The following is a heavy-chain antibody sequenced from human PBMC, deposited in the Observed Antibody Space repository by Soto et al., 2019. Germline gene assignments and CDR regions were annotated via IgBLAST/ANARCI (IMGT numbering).Heavy chain of an antibody. CDR2: VYYSGST. Sequence: QLQLQESGPGLVKPSETLSLTCTASGDSVSSSNYYWGWIRQPPGKGLEWIGSVYYSGSTYYNPSLKSRVTMSVDTSKNQFSLKLSSVTAADAAVYYCARHPTFSGWEYYFDYWGQGTPVTVSS. V-gene: IGHV4-39*01. D-gene: IGHD6-19*01. CDR1: GDSVSSSNYY. CDR3: ARHPTFSGWEYYFDY. J-gene: IGHJ4*02.